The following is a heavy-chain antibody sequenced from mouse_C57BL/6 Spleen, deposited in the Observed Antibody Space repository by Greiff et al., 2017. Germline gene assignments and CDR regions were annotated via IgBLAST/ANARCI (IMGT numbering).Heavy chain of an antibody. V-gene: IGHV5-17*01. Sequence: DVKVEESGGGLVKPGGSLKLSCAASGFTFSDYGMHWVRQAPEKGLEWVAYISSGSSTIYYADTVKGRFTISRDNAKNTLFLQMTSLRSEDTAMYYCARAPFGYYAMDYWGQGTSVTVSS. CDR2: ISSGSSTI. CDR3: ARAPFGYYAMDY. J-gene: IGHJ4*01. CDR1: GFTFSDYG.